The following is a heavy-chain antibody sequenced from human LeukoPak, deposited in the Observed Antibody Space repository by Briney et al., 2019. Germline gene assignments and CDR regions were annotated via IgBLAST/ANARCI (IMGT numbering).Heavy chain of an antibody. Sequence: ASVKVSCKASGYTFTSYGISWVRQAPGQGLEWMGWISAYNGNTNYAQTLQGRVTITTDTSTSTAYMELKSLRADDTAVYYCARSIQGQYYDFWSGYYGALGPSNLNGHMDYWGQGTLVTVSS. J-gene: IGHJ4*02. V-gene: IGHV1-18*01. CDR1: GYTFTSYG. D-gene: IGHD3-3*01. CDR3: ARSIQGQYYDFWSGYYGALGPSNLNGHMDY. CDR2: ISAYNGNT.